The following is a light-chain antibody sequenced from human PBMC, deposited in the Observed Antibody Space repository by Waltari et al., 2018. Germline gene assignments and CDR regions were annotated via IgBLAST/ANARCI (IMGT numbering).Light chain of an antibody. V-gene: IGKV3-15*01. Sequence: EIVMTQSPGTLSVSPGESATLSCRASQSILNKLVWYQQKPGHAPRRLIHQASTRATGSPARCSGSGSGTEFTLTISSLQSEDSAVYYCQQYHNWPPLTFGGGTKVEIK. CDR1: QSILNK. CDR2: QAS. J-gene: IGKJ4*02. CDR3: QQYHNWPPLT.